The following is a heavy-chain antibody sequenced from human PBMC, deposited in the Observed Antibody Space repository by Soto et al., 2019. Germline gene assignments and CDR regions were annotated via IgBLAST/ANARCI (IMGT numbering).Heavy chain of an antibody. D-gene: IGHD2-8*01. V-gene: IGHV4-34*01. J-gene: IGHJ6*03. CDR1: GGSFSGYY. CDR3: ARLALCFRTNGVCYPPLVSTEKYYYYYYMDV. CDR2: INHSGST. Sequence: SETLSLTCAVYGGSFSGYYWSWIRQPPGKGLEWIGEINHSGSTNYNPSLKSRVTISVDTSKNQFSLKLSSVTAADTAMYYCARLALCFRTNGVCYPPLVSTEKYYYYYYMDVWGKGTTVTVSS.